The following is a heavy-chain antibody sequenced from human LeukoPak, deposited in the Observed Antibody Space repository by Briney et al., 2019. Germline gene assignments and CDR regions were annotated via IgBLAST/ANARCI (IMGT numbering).Heavy chain of an antibody. D-gene: IGHD2-8*01. CDR1: GYTFTSYA. J-gene: IGHJ6*02. Sequence: ASVKVSCKASGYTFTSYAMNWVRQAPGQGLEWMGWINTNTGNPTYAQGFTGRFVFSLDTSVSTAYLQISSLKAEDTAVYYCARGSVQMGYALVSCMDVWAQGPRSPSP. V-gene: IGHV7-4-1*02. CDR3: ARGSVQMGYALVSCMDV. CDR2: INTNTGNP.